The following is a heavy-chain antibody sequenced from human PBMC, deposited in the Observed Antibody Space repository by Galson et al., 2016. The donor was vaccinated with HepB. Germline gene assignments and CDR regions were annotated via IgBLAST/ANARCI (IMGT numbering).Heavy chain of an antibody. D-gene: IGHD6-13*01. CDR1: GYTFTTYA. CDR2: INTNTGNP. V-gene: IGHV7-4-1*02. Sequence: SVKVSCKASGYTFTTYAMNWVRQAPGQGLEWMGWINTNTGNPTYAQGFTGRFVFSLDTSVSTAYLQISSLKAEDTAVYYCAISKQQLPYYFDYWGQGTLVTVSS. CDR3: AISKQQLPYYFDY. J-gene: IGHJ4*02.